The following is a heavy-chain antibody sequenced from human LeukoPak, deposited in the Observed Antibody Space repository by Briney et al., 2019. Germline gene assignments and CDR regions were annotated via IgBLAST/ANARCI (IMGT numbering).Heavy chain of an antibody. CDR1: GGSISNYY. J-gene: IGHJ4*02. Sequence: AETLSLTCTVSGGSISNYYWSWVQQPPGKGPEWIGYIYYSGNTNYNPSLKSRVTISVDTSKNQFSLKLSSVTAADTALYYCASVDYGDYVRFDYWGQGTLVTVSS. V-gene: IGHV4-59*08. CDR3: ASVDYGDYVRFDY. CDR2: IYYSGNT. D-gene: IGHD4-17*01.